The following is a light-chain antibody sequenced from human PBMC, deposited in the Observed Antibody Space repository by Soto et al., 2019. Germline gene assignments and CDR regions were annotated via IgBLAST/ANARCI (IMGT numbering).Light chain of an antibody. Sequence: DIQMTQSPSSVSASVRARVTITCLASQGISEDLVWYQQKPAKVPKLLIYAASTLQSGVPSRFSGSGSGTDFTLTISSLQPEDVATYYCQQYDSYPITFGQGTRLENK. V-gene: IGKV1-27*01. J-gene: IGKJ5*01. CDR3: QQYDSYPIT. CDR1: QGISED. CDR2: AAS.